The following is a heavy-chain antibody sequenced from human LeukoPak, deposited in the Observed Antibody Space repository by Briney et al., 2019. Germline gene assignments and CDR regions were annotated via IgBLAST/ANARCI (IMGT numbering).Heavy chain of an antibody. D-gene: IGHD1-26*01. V-gene: IGHV3-23*01. Sequence: GRSLRLSCAASGFTFRTYAMNWVRQAPGKGLEWVSAISGSGAKTYYADFVKGRFTISRDNSKNTLYLQMNSLRAEDTAVYYCAKEYSGSFSPFPSYFDYWGQGTLVTVSS. J-gene: IGHJ4*02. CDR3: AKEYSGSFSPFPSYFDY. CDR2: ISGSGAKT. CDR1: GFTFRTYA.